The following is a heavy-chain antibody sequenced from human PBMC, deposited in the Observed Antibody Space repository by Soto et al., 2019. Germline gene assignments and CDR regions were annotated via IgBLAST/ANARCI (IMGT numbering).Heavy chain of an antibody. CDR1: GYTFTNYY. J-gene: IGHJ4*02. D-gene: IGHD6-19*01. CDR2: INPSGGST. Sequence: ASVKVSCKASGYTFTNYYIHWVRQAPGQGLEWMGVINPSGGSTSYAQKFQGRLTVTRDTSARTVYMELRSLRSGDTAVYYCARVPGYSSGWSRYWGQGTLVTVSS. V-gene: IGHV1-46*01. CDR3: ARVPGYSSGWSRY.